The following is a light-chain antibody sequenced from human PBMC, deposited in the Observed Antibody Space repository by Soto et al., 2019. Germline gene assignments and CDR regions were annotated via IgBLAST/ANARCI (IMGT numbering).Light chain of an antibody. CDR2: DVT. CDR3: SSYTGSSTMV. CDR1: SSDVGGYNF. J-gene: IGLJ2*01. Sequence: QSVLTQPASVSGSPGQSITISCTGTSSDVGGYNFVSWYQQHPGTAPKLMIYDVTNRPSGVSNRFSGSKSGNTASLTISGLQAEDEADYYCSSYTGSSTMVFGGGTKLTVL. V-gene: IGLV2-14*01.